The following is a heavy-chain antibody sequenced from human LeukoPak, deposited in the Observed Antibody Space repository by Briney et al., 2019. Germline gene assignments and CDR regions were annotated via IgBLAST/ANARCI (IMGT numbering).Heavy chain of an antibody. CDR2: IFRGGST. D-gene: IGHD1-1*01. CDR1: GYSISIAYY. V-gene: IGHV4-38-2*01. Sequence: SETLSLTCAVSGYSISIAYYWGWIRQPPGKGLEWIGRIFRGGSTSYNPSLKSRLTMSMDTSKNQFSLQLTSVTAADTAVYYCARYDSRGSGSTQLEYWGQGIGVTISS. CDR3: ARYDSRGSGSTQLEY. J-gene: IGHJ4*02.